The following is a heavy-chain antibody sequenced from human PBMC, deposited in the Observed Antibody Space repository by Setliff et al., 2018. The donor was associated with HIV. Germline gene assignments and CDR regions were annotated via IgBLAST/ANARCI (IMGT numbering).Heavy chain of an antibody. CDR2: ISSGGNYK. CDR3: ATDATILGVP. Sequence: GGSLRLSCAGSGFTFRGYSINWVRQAPGKGLEWVSSISSGGNYKYYRDSVKGRFTVSRDNGKNSLYLQMDSLRVEDTGIYYCATDATILGVPWGQGTLVTAPQ. CDR1: GFTFRGYS. D-gene: IGHD2-21*01. V-gene: IGHV3-21*06. J-gene: IGHJ5*01.